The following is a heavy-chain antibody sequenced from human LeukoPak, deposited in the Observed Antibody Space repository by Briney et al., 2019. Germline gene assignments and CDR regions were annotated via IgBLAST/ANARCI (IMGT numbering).Heavy chain of an antibody. V-gene: IGHV4-61*01. CDR2: IYYSGST. D-gene: IGHD5-12*01. CDR3: ARFGLRVYFDY. J-gene: IGHJ4*02. CDR1: GGSISSSSYY. Sequence: PSEALSLTCTVSGGSISSSSYYWSWIRQPPGKGLEWIGYIYYSGSTNYNPSLKSRVTISVDTSKNQFSLKLSSVTAADTAVYYCARFGLRVYFDYWGQGTLVTVSS.